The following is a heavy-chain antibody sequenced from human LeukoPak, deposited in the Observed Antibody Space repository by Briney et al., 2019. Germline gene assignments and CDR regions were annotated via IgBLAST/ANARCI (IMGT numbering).Heavy chain of an antibody. Sequence: PGGSLRLSCAASGFTFSNAWMSWVRQPPGKGLEWIGEINHSGSTNYIPSLKSRVTISVDTSKNQFSLKLSSVTAADTAVYYCARRAEGRLFRVIDYWGQGTLVTVSS. D-gene: IGHD1-14*01. V-gene: IGHV4-34*01. CDR1: GFTFSNAW. CDR3: ARRAEGRLFRVIDY. CDR2: INHSGST. J-gene: IGHJ4*02.